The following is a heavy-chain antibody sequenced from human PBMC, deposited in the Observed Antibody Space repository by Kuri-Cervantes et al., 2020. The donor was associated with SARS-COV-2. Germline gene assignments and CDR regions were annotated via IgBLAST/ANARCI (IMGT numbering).Heavy chain of an antibody. V-gene: IGHV3-74*01. CDR3: VRDGDHWNFDF. D-gene: IGHD1-1*01. CDR2: INSDGSST. Sequence: GESLKISCAASGFTFSGHWIHWVRQAPGKGLVWVSRINSDGSSTSYADSVKGRLTISRDNAKNTLYLQMNSLRAEDTAVYYCVRDGDHWNFDFWGQGTLVTVSS. CDR1: GFTFSGHW. J-gene: IGHJ4*02.